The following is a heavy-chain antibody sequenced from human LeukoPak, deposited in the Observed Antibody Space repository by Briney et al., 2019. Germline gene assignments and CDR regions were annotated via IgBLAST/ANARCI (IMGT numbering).Heavy chain of an antibody. Sequence: GASVKVSCKASGYTFTGYYMHWVRQAPGQGLEWMGWINPNSGGTNYAQKFQGRVTMTRDTSISTAYMELSRVRSDDTAVYYCALYSSGHYNYWGQGTLVTVSS. J-gene: IGHJ4*02. CDR3: ALYSSGHYNY. CDR1: GYTFTGYY. V-gene: IGHV1-2*02. CDR2: INPNSGGT. D-gene: IGHD6-19*01.